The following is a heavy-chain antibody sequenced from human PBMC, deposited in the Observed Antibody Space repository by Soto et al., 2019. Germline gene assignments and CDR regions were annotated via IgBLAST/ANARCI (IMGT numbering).Heavy chain of an antibody. D-gene: IGHD2-2*01. Sequence: QLQLQESGPGLVKPSETLSLTCTVSGGSISSRSFYWGWIRQPPGMGLEWIGSIYYSGSTDYDPSLKRRLSISVDTSRTQCSLRLSSVPAAHTAVYSCASRSSYCRHTICYGDYFDYWGQEILVTVSS. CDR1: GGSISSRSFY. CDR2: IYYSGST. J-gene: IGHJ4*02. V-gene: IGHV4-39*01. CDR3: ASRSSYCRHTICYGDYFDY.